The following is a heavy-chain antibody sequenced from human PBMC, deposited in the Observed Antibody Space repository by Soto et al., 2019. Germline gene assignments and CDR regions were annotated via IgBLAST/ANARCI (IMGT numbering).Heavy chain of an antibody. D-gene: IGHD3-10*01. CDR3: AALDGALDY. CDR2: IFHTGNT. V-gene: IGHV4-59*01. J-gene: IGHJ4*02. CDR1: GDSFSSYY. Sequence: SETLSLTCTVSGDSFSSYYWTWIRQPPGKRLEWVAYIFHTGNTNYNPSLKSRVTISVDTSRNQFSLKLRSVTPADTAVYYCAALDGALDYWGPGTLVTVSS.